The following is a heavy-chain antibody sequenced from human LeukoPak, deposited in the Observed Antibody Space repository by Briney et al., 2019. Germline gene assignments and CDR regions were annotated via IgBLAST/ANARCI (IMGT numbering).Heavy chain of an antibody. CDR3: AKDSESSAAVAGSFDY. CDR2: ISGSGGST. J-gene: IGHJ4*02. V-gene: IGHV3-23*01. CDR1: GFTFSSYA. Sequence: PGGSLRLSCAASGFTFSSYAMSWVRQAPGKGLEWVSAISGSGGSTYYADSVKGRSTISRDNSKNTLYLQMNSLRAEDTAVYYCAKDSESSAAVAGSFDYWGQGTLVTVSS. D-gene: IGHD6-19*01.